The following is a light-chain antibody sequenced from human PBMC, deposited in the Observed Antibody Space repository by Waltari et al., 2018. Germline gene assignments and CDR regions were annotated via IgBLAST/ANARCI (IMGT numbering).Light chain of an antibody. V-gene: IGKV3-15*01. CDR3: QQYNNGRWT. CDR1: QSVSSN. CDR2: GAS. Sequence: DIVMTQSPATLSVSPGERATLSCRASQSVSSNLAWYQQKPGQAPRLLIYGASTRATGIPARFSGSGSGTEFTLTISSLQSEDFAVYYCQQYNNGRWTFGQGTKVEIK. J-gene: IGKJ1*01.